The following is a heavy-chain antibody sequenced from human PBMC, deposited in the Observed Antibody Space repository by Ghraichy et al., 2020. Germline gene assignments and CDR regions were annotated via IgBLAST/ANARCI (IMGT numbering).Heavy chain of an antibody. V-gene: IGHV3-30*18. Sequence: GGSLRLSCAASGFTFSSYGMHWVRQAPGKGLEWVAVISYDGSNKYYADSVKGRFTISRDNSKNTLYLQMNSLRAEDTAVYYCAKGQQPTVAGIDYYFDYWGQGTLVTVSS. CDR2: ISYDGSNK. CDR3: AKGQQPTVAGIDYYFDY. D-gene: IGHD6-19*01. CDR1: GFTFSSYG. J-gene: IGHJ4*02.